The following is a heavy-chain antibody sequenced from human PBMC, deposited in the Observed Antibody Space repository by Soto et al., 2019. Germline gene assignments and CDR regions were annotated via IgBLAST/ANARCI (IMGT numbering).Heavy chain of an antibody. J-gene: IGHJ3*02. CDR1: GGSISSYY. CDR2: IYYSGST. CDR3: ARQDIVVVPAANILAFDI. V-gene: IGHV4-59*08. D-gene: IGHD2-2*01. Sequence: SETLSLTCTVSGGSISSYYWSWIRQPPGKGLEWIGYIYYSGSTNYNPSLKSRVTISVDTSKNQFSLKLSSVTAADTAVYYCARQDIVVVPAANILAFDIRGQGTMVTVSS.